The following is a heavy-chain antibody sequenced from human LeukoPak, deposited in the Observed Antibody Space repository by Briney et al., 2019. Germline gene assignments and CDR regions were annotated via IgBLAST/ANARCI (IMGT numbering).Heavy chain of an antibody. CDR1: GGSISSYY. Sequence: PSETLSLTCTVSGGSISSYYWSWIRQPPGKGLEWIGYIYYSGSTNYNPSLKSRVTISVDTSKNQFSLKLSSVTAADTAVYYCARNPRTRSGYYSFYFDYWGQGTLVTVSS. V-gene: IGHV4-59*01. J-gene: IGHJ4*02. CDR2: IYYSGST. D-gene: IGHD3-22*01. CDR3: ARNPRTRSGYYSFYFDY.